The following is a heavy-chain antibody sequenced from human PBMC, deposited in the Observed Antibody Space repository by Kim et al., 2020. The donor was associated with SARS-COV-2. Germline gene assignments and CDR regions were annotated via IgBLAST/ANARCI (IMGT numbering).Heavy chain of an antibody. CDR2: INHSGST. Sequence: SETLSLTCAVYGGSFSGYYWSWIRQPPGKGLEWIGEINHSGSTNYNPSLKSRVTISVDTSKNQFSLKLSSVTAADTAVYYCARGLTTEDNWFDPWGQGTLVTVSS. CDR1: GGSFSGYY. CDR3: ARGLTTEDNWFDP. J-gene: IGHJ5*02. V-gene: IGHV4-34*01. D-gene: IGHD4-4*01.